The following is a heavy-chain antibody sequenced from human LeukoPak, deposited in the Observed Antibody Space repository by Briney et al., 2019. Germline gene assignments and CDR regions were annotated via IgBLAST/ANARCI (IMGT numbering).Heavy chain of an antibody. CDR2: TYYRSKWYN. J-gene: IGHJ3*02. CDR3: ARARDGYSSSGYLFSAFDI. V-gene: IGHV6-1*01. D-gene: IGHD6-13*01. Sequence: SQILSLTCALPGDSVSSNSAAWDWTRQSASRGLEWLVRTYYRSKWYNDYAVSVKSRIPINPDTSKNQFSLQLNSVTPEDTAVYYCARARDGYSSSGYLFSAFDIWGQGTMVTVSS. CDR1: GDSVSSNSAA.